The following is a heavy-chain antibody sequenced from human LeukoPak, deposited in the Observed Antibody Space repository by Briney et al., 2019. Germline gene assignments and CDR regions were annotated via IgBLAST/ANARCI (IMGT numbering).Heavy chain of an antibody. D-gene: IGHD5-24*01. CDR3: ARGRDGYNLRYFQH. J-gene: IGHJ1*01. V-gene: IGHV4-59*01. CDR1: GGSISSYY. CDR2: IYYSGST. Sequence: SETLSLACTVSGGSISSYYWSRIRQPPGKGLEWIGYIYYSGSTNYNPSLKSRVTISVDTSKNQFSLKLSSVTAADTAVYYCARGRDGYNLRYFQHWGQGTLVTVSS.